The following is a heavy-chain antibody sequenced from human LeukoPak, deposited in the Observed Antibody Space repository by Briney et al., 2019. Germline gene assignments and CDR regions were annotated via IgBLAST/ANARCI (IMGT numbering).Heavy chain of an antibody. D-gene: IGHD1-14*01. CDR1: GFTFSSYA. CDR3: AKRPGFPYYYYGMDV. CDR2: ISGSGGRT. Sequence: GGSLRLSCAASGFTFSSYAMSWVRQAPGKGLEWVSAISGSGGRTYYADSVKGRFTISRDNSKNTLYLQMNSLRAEDTAVYYCAKRPGFPYYYYGMDVWGQGTTVTVSS. J-gene: IGHJ6*02. V-gene: IGHV3-23*01.